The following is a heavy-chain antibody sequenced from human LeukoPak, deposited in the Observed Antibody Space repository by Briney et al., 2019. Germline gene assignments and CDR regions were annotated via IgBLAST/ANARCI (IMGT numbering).Heavy chain of an antibody. Sequence: GGSLRLSCVVSGFTFSDYYMTWIRQAPGKGLEWVSYISGSANSIYYADSVKGRFTISRDNAKNSLFLQMYSLRAEDTAVYYCARVGRATAAAGFGAFDIWGQGTMVTVSS. CDR1: GFTFSDYY. V-gene: IGHV3-11*01. CDR3: ARVGRATAAAGFGAFDI. CDR2: ISGSANSI. J-gene: IGHJ3*02. D-gene: IGHD6-13*01.